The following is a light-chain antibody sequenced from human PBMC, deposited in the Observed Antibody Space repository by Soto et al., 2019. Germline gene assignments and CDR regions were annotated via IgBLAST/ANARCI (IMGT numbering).Light chain of an antibody. Sequence: QSALTQPASVSGSPGQSITISCTGTSSDVGAYNYVAWYQHHPGKAPKLIIYDVYNRPSGVSNRFSASKSDKTASLTISGLQAEEEADYYCSSYTTSRTRVFGGGTKLTVL. CDR2: DVY. CDR3: SSYTTSRTRV. J-gene: IGLJ3*02. CDR1: SSDVGAYNY. V-gene: IGLV2-14*03.